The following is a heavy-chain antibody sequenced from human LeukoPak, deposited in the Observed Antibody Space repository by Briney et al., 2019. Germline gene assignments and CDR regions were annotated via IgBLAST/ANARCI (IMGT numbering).Heavy chain of an antibody. Sequence: GGSLRLSCAASGFTFSSYAMSWVRQAPGKGLEWVSAISGSGGSTYYADSVKGRFTISRDNSKNTLYLQMNSLRAEDTAVYYCAKDQGIVVVNTNWFDPWGQGTLVTVSS. J-gene: IGHJ5*02. V-gene: IGHV3-23*01. CDR2: ISGSGGST. CDR3: AKDQGIVVVNTNWFDP. D-gene: IGHD3-22*01. CDR1: GFTFSSYA.